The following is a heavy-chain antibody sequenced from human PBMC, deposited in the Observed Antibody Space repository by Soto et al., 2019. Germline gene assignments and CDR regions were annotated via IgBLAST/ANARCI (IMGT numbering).Heavy chain of an antibody. Sequence: ETLSLTCTAPVGAVSRGSFCWSWIRRPPGKGLGWSGYFYDSGSTNYNPSLRSRVTMSVDASKNQFSLKLSSVTAADTSVYYCAASAPPATNYYYAMDVWGQGTTVTVSS. CDR2: FYDSGST. D-gene: IGHD5-12*01. J-gene: IGHJ6*02. CDR1: VGAVSRGSFC. CDR3: AASAPPATNYYYAMDV. V-gene: IGHV4-61*01.